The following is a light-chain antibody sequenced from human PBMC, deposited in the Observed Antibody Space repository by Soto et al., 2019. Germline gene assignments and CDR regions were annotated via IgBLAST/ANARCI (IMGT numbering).Light chain of an antibody. V-gene: IGLV2-14*01. CDR2: DGS. Sequence: QSALTQPASVSGSPGQSITISCTGTTSDVGGYNSVSWYQQHPGKAPKLMIYDGSDRPSGVSNRFSGYKSGNTASLTISGLQAEDEADYYCSSYTGGSTPEVFGTGTKLTVL. J-gene: IGLJ1*01. CDR1: TSDVGGYNS. CDR3: SSYTGGSTPEV.